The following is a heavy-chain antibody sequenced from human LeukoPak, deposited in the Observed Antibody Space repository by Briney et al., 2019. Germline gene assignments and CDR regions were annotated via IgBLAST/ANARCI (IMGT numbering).Heavy chain of an antibody. D-gene: IGHD6-19*01. V-gene: IGHV4-39*07. CDR3: AGTYSSGWYPFDY. CDR2: IYYSGST. Sequence: SETLSLTCTVSGGSISSSSYYWGWIRQPPGKGLGWIGSIYYSGSTYYNPSLKSRVTMSVDTSKNQFSLKLSSVTAADTAVYYCAGTYSSGWYPFDYWGQGTLVTVSS. J-gene: IGHJ4*02. CDR1: GGSISSSSYY.